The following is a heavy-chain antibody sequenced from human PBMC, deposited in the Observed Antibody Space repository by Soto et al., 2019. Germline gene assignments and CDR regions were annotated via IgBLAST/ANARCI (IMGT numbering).Heavy chain of an antibody. Sequence: EVQLLESGGGLAQPGGSLRLSCVGSGFAFSTYDMTWVRQAPGQGLEWVSGMSARSSRTYYADSVKGRFTISRDNSKNTLYLQMSSRRVEDTAVYYCAKDYGELAFDYWGQGTQVTVSS. CDR3: AKDYGELAFDY. CDR2: MSARSSRT. V-gene: IGHV3-23*01. J-gene: IGHJ4*02. CDR1: GFAFSTYD. D-gene: IGHD1-26*01.